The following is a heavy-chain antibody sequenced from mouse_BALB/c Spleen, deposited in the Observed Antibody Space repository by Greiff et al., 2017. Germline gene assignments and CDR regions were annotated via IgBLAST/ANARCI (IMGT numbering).Heavy chain of an antibody. CDR2: ISSGGSNT. CDR1: GFTFSSYG. V-gene: IGHV5-6*01. CDR3: ARQGPSPWFDY. J-gene: IGHJ2*01. Sequence: EVKLMESGGVLVKPGGSLKLSCAASGFTFSSYGMHWVRQTPDKRLEWVASISSGGSNTYYPDTVKGRFTISRDNAKNTLYMQMSSLKSEDTAMYYCARQGPSPWFDYWGQGTTLTVSS.